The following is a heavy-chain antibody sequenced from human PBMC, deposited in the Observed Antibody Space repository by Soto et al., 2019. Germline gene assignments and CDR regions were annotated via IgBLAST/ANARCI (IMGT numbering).Heavy chain of an antibody. CDR2: IYWDDDK. Sequence: QITLKESGPTLAKPTQTLTLTCTFSGFSLSTSGVGVGWIRQPPAKALEWLALIYWDDDKRYNTTLKSRLTIAKDTSKNQVVNTITNTDPVDTATYYCAHSEYGSGTDAFHIWGQGTMVTASS. D-gene: IGHD3-10*01. J-gene: IGHJ3*02. V-gene: IGHV2-5*02. CDR3: AHSEYGSGTDAFHI. CDR1: GFSLSTSGVG.